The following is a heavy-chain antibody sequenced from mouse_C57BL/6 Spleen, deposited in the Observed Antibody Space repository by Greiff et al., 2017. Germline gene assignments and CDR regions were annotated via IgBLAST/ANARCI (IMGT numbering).Heavy chain of an antibody. Sequence: VQLQQSGAELVRPGASVTLSCKASGYTFTDYEMHWVKQTPVHGLEWIGAIDPETGGTAYNQKFKGKAILTADKSSSTAYMELRSLTSEDSAVXYCTRPYYSKGYYAMDYWGQGTSVTVSS. J-gene: IGHJ4*01. CDR1: GYTFTDYE. D-gene: IGHD2-5*01. CDR2: IDPETGGT. V-gene: IGHV1-15*01. CDR3: TRPYYSKGYYAMDY.